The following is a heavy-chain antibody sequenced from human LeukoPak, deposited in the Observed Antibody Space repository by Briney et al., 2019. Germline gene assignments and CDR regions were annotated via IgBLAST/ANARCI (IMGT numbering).Heavy chain of an antibody. V-gene: IGHV4-38-2*02. CDR2: IYHSGST. J-gene: IGHJ4*02. D-gene: IGHD3-22*01. CDR3: ARGAGYYDSSGSFDY. Sequence: SETLSLTCTVSGYSISSGYYWGWIRPPPGKGLEWIGSIYHSGSTYYNPSLKSRVTISVDTSKNQFSLKLSSVTAADTAVYYCARGAGYYDSSGSFDYWGQGTLVTVSS. CDR1: GYSISSGYY.